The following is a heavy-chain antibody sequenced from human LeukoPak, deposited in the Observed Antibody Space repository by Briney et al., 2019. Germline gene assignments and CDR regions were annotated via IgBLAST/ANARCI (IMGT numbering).Heavy chain of an antibody. J-gene: IGHJ4*02. CDR3: AKGQGIAVAGTDY. CDR2: ISSDGSSK. D-gene: IGHD6-19*01. Sequence: PGRSLRLSCAASGFTFTSYDIHWVRQAPGKGLEWVAVISSDGSSKYYADSVKGRFTISRDNSKNTLYLQMNSLRAEDTAVYYCAKGQGIAVAGTDYWGQGTLVTVSS. V-gene: IGHV3-30-3*01. CDR1: GFTFTSYD.